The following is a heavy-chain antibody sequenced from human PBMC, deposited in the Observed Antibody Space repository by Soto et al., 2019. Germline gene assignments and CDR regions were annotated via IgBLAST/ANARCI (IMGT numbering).Heavy chain of an antibody. J-gene: IGHJ5*02. Sequence: QITLKESGPTLVKPTQTLTLTCTFSGFSLTTSGVGVGWIRQPPGKALEWLALIYWDDDKRYSPSLKNRLTITKGTSKNQVVLTMTNIDPVHTATYYCAHSADIVLITNWFDPWGQGTLVTVSS. CDR2: IYWDDDK. D-gene: IGHD2-8*01. CDR3: AHSADIVLITNWFDP. V-gene: IGHV2-5*02. CDR1: GFSLTTSGVG.